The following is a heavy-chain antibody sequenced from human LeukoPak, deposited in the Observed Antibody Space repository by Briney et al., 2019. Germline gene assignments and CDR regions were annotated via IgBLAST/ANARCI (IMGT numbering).Heavy chain of an antibody. V-gene: IGHV1-69*04. J-gene: IGHJ4*02. Sequence: SVKVSCKASGGTFSSYAISWVRQAPGQGLEWMGRIIPILGIANYAQKFQGRVTITADKSTSTAYMELSSLRSEDTAVYYCAREPHSGSYYYWGRGTLVTVSS. CDR3: AREPHSGSYYY. D-gene: IGHD1-26*01. CDR2: IIPILGIA. CDR1: GGTFSSYA.